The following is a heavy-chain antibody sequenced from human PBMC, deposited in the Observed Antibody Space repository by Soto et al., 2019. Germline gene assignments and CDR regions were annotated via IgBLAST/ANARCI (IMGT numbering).Heavy chain of an antibody. V-gene: IGHV3-30*18. CDR2: ISYDGSNK. CDR3: AKDTRPNYYYGMDV. J-gene: IGHJ6*02. CDR1: GFTFSSSG. D-gene: IGHD6-25*01. Sequence: QVQLVESGGGVVQPGSSLRLSCAASGFTFSSSGMHWVRQAPGKGLEWVAVISYDGSNKYYADSVKGRFTISRDNSKNTLYLQMNSLRAEDTAVYYCAKDTRPNYYYGMDVWGQGTTVTVSS.